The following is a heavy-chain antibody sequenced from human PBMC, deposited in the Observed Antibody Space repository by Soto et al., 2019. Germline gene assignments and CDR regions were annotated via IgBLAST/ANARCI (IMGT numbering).Heavy chain of an antibody. D-gene: IGHD6-19*01. Sequence: ELQLVESGGGLVQPGGSLRLSCVASGFTFSHYWMSWVRQAPGKGLEWVANIKQDGSATYYVESVKGRFTISRDTAKDSLHLQMTSMSVEATAAYYCARGCATVACAGDHWGQGTLVIVSS. CDR2: IKQDGSAT. CDR3: ARGCATVACAGDH. CDR1: GFTFSHYW. J-gene: IGHJ4*02. V-gene: IGHV3-7*01.